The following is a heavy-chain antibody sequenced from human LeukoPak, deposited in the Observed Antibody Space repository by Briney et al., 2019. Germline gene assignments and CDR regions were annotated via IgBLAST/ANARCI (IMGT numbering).Heavy chain of an antibody. J-gene: IGHJ3*02. CDR1: GFTFDRYW. CDR3: ARATGDGRHAFDI. V-gene: IGHV3-74*01. CDR2: ITTDGSGT. Sequence: GGSLRLSCADSGFTFDRYWMHWVRQAPGKGLAWVSHITTDGSGTSYADSVKGRFTISRDNAKKTLYLQMNSLRAEDTAVYYCARATGDGRHAFDIWGQGTVVTVSS. D-gene: IGHD7-27*01.